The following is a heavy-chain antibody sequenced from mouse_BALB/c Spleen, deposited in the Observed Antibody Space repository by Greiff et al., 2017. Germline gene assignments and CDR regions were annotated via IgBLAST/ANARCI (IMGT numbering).Heavy chain of an antibody. CDR3: ARDRDAMDY. CDR2: ISDGGSYT. CDR1: GFTFSSYT. V-gene: IGHV5-6-4*01. Sequence: EVMLVESGGGLVKPGGSLKLSCAASGFTFSSYTMSWVRQTPEKRLEWVATISDGGSYTYYPDSVKGRFTISRDNAKNNLYLQMSSLKSEDTAMYYCARDRDAMDYWGQGTSVTVSS. J-gene: IGHJ4*01.